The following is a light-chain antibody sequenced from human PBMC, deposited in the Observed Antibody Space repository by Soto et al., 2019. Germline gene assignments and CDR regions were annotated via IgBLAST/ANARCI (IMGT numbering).Light chain of an antibody. V-gene: IGKV3-15*01. J-gene: IGKJ5*01. CDR2: GAS. CDR3: QQYNNWPPIT. CDR1: QTASSSH. Sequence: EIVLTQSPGALSLSPGERATLSCRASQTASSSHLAWYQQKPGQAPRLLIYGASTRATGIPARFSGSGSGTGLTLTISSLQSDDFAVYYCQQYNNWPPITFGQGTRLEIK.